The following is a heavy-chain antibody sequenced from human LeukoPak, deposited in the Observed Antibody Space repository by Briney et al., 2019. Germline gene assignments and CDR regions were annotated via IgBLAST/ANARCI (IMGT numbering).Heavy chain of an antibody. CDR3: ARGGYGGIDY. J-gene: IGHJ4*02. CDR1: GFIFSSNY. Sequence: GGPLRLSCAASGFIFSSNYMNWVRQAPGKGLEWVSVIYAGGSTFYADSVKGRFTISRDNSKSTLYLQMNSLRAEDTAVYYCARGGYGGIDYWGQGTLVTVSS. D-gene: IGHD5-18*01. V-gene: IGHV3-66*01. CDR2: IYAGGST.